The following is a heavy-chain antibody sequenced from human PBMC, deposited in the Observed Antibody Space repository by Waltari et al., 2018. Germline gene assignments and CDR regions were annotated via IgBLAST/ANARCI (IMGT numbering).Heavy chain of an antibody. J-gene: IGHJ4*02. Sequence: QVQLVHSGAEVKKPGASVSVSCKASGYTFTSYAMHWVRQAPGQRLEWMGWINAGNGNTKYSQKSQGRVTITRDRSGSTGDIELSSLRSEDTAVYYGARPGGAVGGEFNYWGQGTLGTVSS. D-gene: IGHD6-19*01. CDR1: GYTFTSYA. CDR2: INAGNGNT. V-gene: IGHV1-3*01. CDR3: ARPGGAVGGEFNY.